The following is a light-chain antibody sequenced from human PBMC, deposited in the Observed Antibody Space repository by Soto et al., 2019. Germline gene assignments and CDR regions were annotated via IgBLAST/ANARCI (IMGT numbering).Light chain of an antibody. CDR2: RAS. Sequence: DIQMTQSPSTLSASVGDRVTITCRASQTISSWLAWYQQKPGKAPKLLIYRASTLGTGVPSRFSGSGSGTELTLTISSLQPDDFATYYCQQYTGLMYTFGRGTKLEIK. V-gene: IGKV1-5*03. J-gene: IGKJ2*01. CDR1: QTISSW. CDR3: QQYTGLMYT.